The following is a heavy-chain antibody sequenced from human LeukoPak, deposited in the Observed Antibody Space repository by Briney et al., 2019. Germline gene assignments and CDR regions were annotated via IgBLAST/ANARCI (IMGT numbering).Heavy chain of an antibody. CDR2: INPSGGST. CDR1: VYTFTIYY. CDR3: ARGATVTTAWVDYYYGMDV. J-gene: IGHJ6*02. Sequence: ASVKVSCKASVYTFTIYYMHWVRQAPGQGLEWMGIINPSGGSTSYAQKFQGRVTMTRDTSTSTVYMELSSLRSEDTAVYYCARGATVTTAWVDYYYGMDVWGQGTTVTVSS. V-gene: IGHV1-46*01. D-gene: IGHD4-11*01.